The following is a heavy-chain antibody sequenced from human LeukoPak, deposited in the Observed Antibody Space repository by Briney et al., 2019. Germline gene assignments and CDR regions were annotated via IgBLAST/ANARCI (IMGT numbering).Heavy chain of an antibody. D-gene: IGHD3-22*01. J-gene: IGHJ4*02. CDR2: ISYDGSNI. CDR1: GFTFSTFG. CDR3: AGRYYYDSGGHYAVKSGQFDY. V-gene: IGHV3-30*03. Sequence: PGGSLRLSCAASGFTFSTFGMHWVRQAPGKGPEWVAVISYDGSNIYYADSMKGRFTISRDKSKNTVYLQMNSLRAEDTAMYYCAGRYYYDSGGHYAVKSGQFDYWGQGTLVTVSS.